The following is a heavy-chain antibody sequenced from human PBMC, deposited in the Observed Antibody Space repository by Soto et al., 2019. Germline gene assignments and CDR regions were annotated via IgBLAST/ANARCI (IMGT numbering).Heavy chain of an antibody. Sequence: GGSLRLPCAASGFTFSSYGMHWVRQAPGKGLEWVAVIWYDGSNKYYADSVKGRFTISRDNSKNTLYLQMNSLRAEDTAVYYCVRDPGRTAVGYYYYYYMDVWGKGTTVTVSS. J-gene: IGHJ6*03. V-gene: IGHV3-33*01. CDR2: IWYDGSNK. CDR3: VRDPGRTAVGYYYYYYMDV. D-gene: IGHD6-19*01. CDR1: GFTFSSYG.